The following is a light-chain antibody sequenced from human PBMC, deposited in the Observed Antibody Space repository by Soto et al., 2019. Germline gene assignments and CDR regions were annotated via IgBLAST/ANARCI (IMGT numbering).Light chain of an antibody. CDR3: QQYGSSVT. CDR2: GAS. J-gene: IGKJ5*01. V-gene: IGKV3-20*01. Sequence: EIVLTQSPGTLSLSPGERATLSCRASQNVSSSYLAWYQQKSGQAPRLHIYGASSRATGIPDRFSGSGSGTDFTLTISRLEPEDFAVYYCQQYGSSVTFGQGTRLEIK. CDR1: QNVSSSY.